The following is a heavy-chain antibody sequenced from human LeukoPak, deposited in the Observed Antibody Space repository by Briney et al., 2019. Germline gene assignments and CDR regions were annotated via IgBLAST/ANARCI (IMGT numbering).Heavy chain of an antibody. D-gene: IGHD6-13*01. CDR2: INHSGST. V-gene: IGHV4-34*01. J-gene: IGHJ5*02. Sequence: PSETLSLTCAVYGGSFSDYYWSWIRQSPGKGLEWIGEINHSGSTYYNPSLKSRVTISLDTSKSQFSLKLTSVTAADTAAYYCARKQGGQLVNTRRWFDPWGQGTLVAVSS. CDR1: GGSFSDYY. CDR3: ARKQGGQLVNTRRWFDP.